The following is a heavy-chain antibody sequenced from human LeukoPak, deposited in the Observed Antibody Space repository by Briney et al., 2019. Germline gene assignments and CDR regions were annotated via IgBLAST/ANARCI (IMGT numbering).Heavy chain of an antibody. D-gene: IGHD6-6*01. CDR3: ARSPGSSNSYFDY. J-gene: IGHJ4*02. V-gene: IGHV4-30-2*01. CDR2: IYHSGST. Sequence: PSQTLSLTCTVSGGSIGSGGYYWSWIRQPPGKGLEWIGYIYHSGSTYYNPSLKSRVTISVDRSKNQFSLKLSSVTAADTAVHYCARSPGSSNSYFDYWGQGTLVTVSS. CDR1: GGSIGSGGYY.